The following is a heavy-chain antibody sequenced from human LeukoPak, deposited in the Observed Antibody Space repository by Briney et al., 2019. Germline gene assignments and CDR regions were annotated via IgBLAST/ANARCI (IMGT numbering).Heavy chain of an antibody. J-gene: IGHJ3*02. V-gene: IGHV3-23*01. CDR1: GFTFSSYA. D-gene: IGHD1-26*01. CDR2: ISGSGGST. Sequence: PGGSLRFSCAASGFTFSSYAMSWVRQAPGKGLEWVSAISGSGGSTYYADSVKGRFTISRDNSKNTLYLQMNSLRAEDTAVYYCAKDLRSGSYGDAFDIWGQGTMVTVSS. CDR3: AKDLRSGSYGDAFDI.